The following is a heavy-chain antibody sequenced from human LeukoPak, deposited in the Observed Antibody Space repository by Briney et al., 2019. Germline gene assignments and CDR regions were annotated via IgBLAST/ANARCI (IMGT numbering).Heavy chain of an antibody. D-gene: IGHD5-18*01. CDR1: GGSFSGYY. V-gene: IGHV4-34*01. CDR3: ARGRSYGPKQYYYYYMDV. Sequence: PSEALSLTCAVYGGSFSGYYWSWIRQPPGKGLEWIGEINHSGSTNYDASLKSRVTISVDTSKNQFSLKLSSVTAADTAVYYCARGRSYGPKQYYYYYMDVWGKGTTVTVSS. J-gene: IGHJ6*03. CDR2: INHSGST.